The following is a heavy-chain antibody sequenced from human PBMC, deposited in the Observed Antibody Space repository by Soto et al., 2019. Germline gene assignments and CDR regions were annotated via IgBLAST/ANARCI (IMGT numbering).Heavy chain of an antibody. CDR3: ARQRGDYIWGSYRPNWFDP. D-gene: IGHD3-16*02. CDR1: GGSISSSTYY. Sequence: SETLSLTCTVSGGSISSSTYYWGWIRQPPGKGLEWIGTIYYSGSTYYNPSLKSRVTISVDTSKNQFSLKLSSVTAADTAVYYCARQRGDYIWGSYRPNWFDPWGQGTLVTVSS. J-gene: IGHJ5*02. CDR2: IYYSGST. V-gene: IGHV4-39*01.